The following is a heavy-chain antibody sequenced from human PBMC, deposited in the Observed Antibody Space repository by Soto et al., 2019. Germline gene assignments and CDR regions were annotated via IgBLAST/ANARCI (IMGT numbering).Heavy chain of an antibody. CDR3: ARSTWNYYHY. J-gene: IGHJ4*02. CDR2: INHSGST. V-gene: IGHV4-34*01. D-gene: IGHD1-7*01. CDR1: GGSFSGYY. Sequence: SETLSLTCAVYGGSFSGYYWSWIRQPPGKGLEWIGEINHSGSTNYNPSLKSRVTISVDTSKNQFSLKLSSVTTADTAVYYCARSTWNYYHYWGQGTLVT.